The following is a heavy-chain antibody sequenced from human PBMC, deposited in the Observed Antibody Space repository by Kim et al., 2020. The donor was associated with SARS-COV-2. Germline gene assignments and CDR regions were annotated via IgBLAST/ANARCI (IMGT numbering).Heavy chain of an antibody. V-gene: IGHV3-23*01. J-gene: IGHJ4*02. D-gene: IGHD6-13*01. Sequence: SADSVRGRFTISRDNSNNTLYLQLNSLRAEDTAVYYCAKDKWGAAGNFDYWGQGTLVTVSS. CDR3: AKDKWGAAGNFDY.